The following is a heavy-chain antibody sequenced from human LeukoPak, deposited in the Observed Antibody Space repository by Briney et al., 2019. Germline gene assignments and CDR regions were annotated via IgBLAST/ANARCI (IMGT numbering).Heavy chain of an antibody. Sequence: PSETLSLTCIASGDSSSISSFSWAWIRQPPGKPLEWIGTLYDSGRTYRYPSLRSRLSMSLETSKNEFSLRLSSVTAADTAVYFCARQREPRLRWELPSSFDSWGQGTLVTVSS. CDR3: ARQREPRLRWELPSSFDS. CDR1: GDSSSISSFS. D-gene: IGHD1-26*01. CDR2: LYDSGRT. V-gene: IGHV4-39*01. J-gene: IGHJ4*02.